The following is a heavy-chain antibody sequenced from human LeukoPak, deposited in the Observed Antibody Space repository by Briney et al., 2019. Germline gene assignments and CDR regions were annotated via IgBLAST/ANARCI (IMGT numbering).Heavy chain of an antibody. Sequence: GGSLRLSCAASGITVSSNYMSWVRQAPGKGLEWVAVIYSDGRTYYADSVKGRFTISRDSSKNTLYLQMNSLRAEDTAVYYCAREIESSSWYYFDYWGQGILVTVSS. D-gene: IGHD6-13*01. V-gene: IGHV3-53*01. CDR3: AREIESSSWYYFDY. CDR1: GITVSSNY. J-gene: IGHJ4*02. CDR2: IYSDGRT.